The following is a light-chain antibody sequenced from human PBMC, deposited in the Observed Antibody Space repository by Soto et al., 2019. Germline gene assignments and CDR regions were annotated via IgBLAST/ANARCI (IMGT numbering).Light chain of an antibody. CDR2: DVN. CDR1: SSDVGAHNS. J-gene: IGLJ2*01. V-gene: IGLV2-14*01. CDR3: SSYTNSATLL. Sequence: QSALTQPASVSGSPGRSITISCTGTSSDVGAHNSVSWYQQHPGKAPKLIIYDVNNRPSGVSNRFSGSKSGNTASLTISGLQAGDEADYYCSSYTNSATLLFGGGTKVTVL.